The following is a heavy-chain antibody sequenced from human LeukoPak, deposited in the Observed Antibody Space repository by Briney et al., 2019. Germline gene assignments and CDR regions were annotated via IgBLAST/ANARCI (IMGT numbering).Heavy chain of an antibody. CDR2: ISSSSGSI. CDR3: ARDWNYYSC. CDR1: GFTFSSYA. V-gene: IGHV3-21*01. Sequence: PGGSLRLSCAASGFTFSSYAMSWVRQAPGKGLEWVSSISSSSGSIHYADSVKGRFTISRDNAKNSLYLQMNSLRAEDTAVYYCARDWNYYSCWGQGTLVTVSS. J-gene: IGHJ4*02. D-gene: IGHD1-1*01.